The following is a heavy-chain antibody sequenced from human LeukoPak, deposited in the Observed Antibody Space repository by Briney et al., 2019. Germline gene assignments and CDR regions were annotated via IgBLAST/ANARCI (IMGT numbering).Heavy chain of an antibody. D-gene: IGHD3-3*01. V-gene: IGHV5-51*01. J-gene: IGHJ4*02. CDR3: VRAGSGYRYFDY. CDR2: IYPGDSDT. CDR1: GYTFSNYW. Sequence: GESLKISCKGSGYTFSNYWIGWVRQMPGKGLQWMGIIYPGDSDTRYSPSFQGQVTISADKSLSTAYLQWRSLKSSDTAMYYCVRAGSGYRYFDYWGQGTLVTVSS.